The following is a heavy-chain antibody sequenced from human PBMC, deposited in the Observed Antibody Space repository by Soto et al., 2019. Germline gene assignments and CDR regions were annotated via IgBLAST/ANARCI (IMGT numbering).Heavy chain of an antibody. D-gene: IGHD1-26*01. CDR3: ARVGATRDRGYYYYYYGMDV. Sequence: SRALSRTCADYGGSFIGYNWSCILQPPGKGLEWIGEINHSGSTNYNPSLKSRVTISVDTSKNQFSLKLSSVTAADTAVYYCARVGATRDRGYYYYYYGMDVWGQGTTVTVSS. CDR1: GGSFIGYN. CDR2: INHSGST. V-gene: IGHV4-34*01. J-gene: IGHJ6*02.